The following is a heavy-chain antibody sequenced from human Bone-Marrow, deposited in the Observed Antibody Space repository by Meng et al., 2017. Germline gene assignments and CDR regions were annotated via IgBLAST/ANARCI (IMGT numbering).Heavy chain of an antibody. CDR1: GFTFSSYS. D-gene: IGHD5-18*01. CDR2: INSSSSYI. V-gene: IGHV3-21*01. J-gene: IGHJ4*02. Sequence: ETLSLTCAASGFTFSSYSMNWVRQAPGKGLEWVSSINSSSSYIYYADSVKGRFTISRDNAKNSLYLQMNSLRAEDTAVYYCASRRLPGYSYGIGHWGQGTLVTVSS. CDR3: ASRRLPGYSYGIGH.